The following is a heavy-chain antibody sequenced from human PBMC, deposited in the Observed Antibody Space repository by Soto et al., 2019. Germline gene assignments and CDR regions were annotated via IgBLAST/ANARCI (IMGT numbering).Heavy chain of an antibody. J-gene: IGHJ5*02. V-gene: IGHV3-48*02. CDR1: GFTFSSYS. CDR2: ISSSSSTI. Sequence: GGSLRLSCAASGFTFSSYSMNWVRQAPGKGLEWVSYISSSSSTIYYADSVKGRFTISRDNAKNSLYLQMNSLRDEDTAVYYCARGPDVIAAAGTATLINWFDPWGQGTLVTVSS. D-gene: IGHD6-13*01. CDR3: ARGPDVIAAAGTATLINWFDP.